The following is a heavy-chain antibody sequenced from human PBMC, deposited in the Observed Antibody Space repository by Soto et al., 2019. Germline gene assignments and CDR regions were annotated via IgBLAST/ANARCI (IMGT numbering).Heavy chain of an antibody. Sequence: QVQLVQSGAEVKKPGSSVKVSCKASGGTFSSYAISWVRQAPGQGLEWMGGIIPIFGTANYAQKFQGRVTITEDESTSTAYMGLSSLRSEDTAVYYCARGRYSYGWGTGDYWGQGPLVTVSS. CDR1: GGTFSSYA. CDR3: ARGRYSYGWGTGDY. J-gene: IGHJ4*02. D-gene: IGHD5-18*01. CDR2: IIPIFGTA. V-gene: IGHV1-69*12.